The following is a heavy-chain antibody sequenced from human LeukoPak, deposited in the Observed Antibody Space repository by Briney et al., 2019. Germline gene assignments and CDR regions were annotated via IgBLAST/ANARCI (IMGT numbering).Heavy chain of an antibody. CDR2: IWYDGSNK. Sequence: GGSLRLSCAASGFTFSSYGMHWVRQAPGKGLEWVAVIWYDGSNKYYADSVKGRFTISRDNSKNTLYLQMNSLRAEDTAVYYCARGGYSYGSNAFDIWGQGTMVTVSS. CDR1: GFTFSSYG. CDR3: ARGGYSYGSNAFDI. D-gene: IGHD5-18*01. J-gene: IGHJ3*02. V-gene: IGHV3-33*01.